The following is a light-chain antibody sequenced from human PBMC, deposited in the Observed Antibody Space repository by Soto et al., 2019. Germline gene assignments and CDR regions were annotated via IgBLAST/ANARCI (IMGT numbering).Light chain of an antibody. Sequence: QLVLTQSLSASASLGASVKLTCTLSSGHSSYAIAWHQQQPEKGPRYLMKLNSDGSHSKGDGIPDRFSGSSSGAERYLTISSLQSEDEADYYCQTWGTGTLVFGGGTKVTVL. CDR3: QTWGTGTLV. J-gene: IGLJ2*01. CDR1: SGHSSYA. CDR2: LNSDGSH. V-gene: IGLV4-69*01.